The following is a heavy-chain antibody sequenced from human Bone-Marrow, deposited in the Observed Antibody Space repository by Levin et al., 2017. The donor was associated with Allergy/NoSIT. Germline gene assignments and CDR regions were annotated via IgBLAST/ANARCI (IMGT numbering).Heavy chain of an antibody. CDR2: IKEDGSEK. CDR3: TRDGSNGFDY. V-gene: IGHV3-7*01. D-gene: IGHD6-19*01. CDR1: GFTFSNYW. J-gene: IGHJ4*02. Sequence: TGGSLRLSCAASGFTFSNYWMSWVRQAPGKGLEGVANIKEDGSEKYYVDSVKGRFTISRDNAKNSVFLQMNSLRAEDTAVYYCTRDGSNGFDYWGQGTLVTVSS.